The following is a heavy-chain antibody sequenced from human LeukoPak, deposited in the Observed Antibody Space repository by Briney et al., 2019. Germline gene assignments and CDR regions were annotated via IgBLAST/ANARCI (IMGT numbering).Heavy chain of an antibody. J-gene: IGHJ4*02. V-gene: IGHV3-30*02. CDR2: IRYDGSNK. CDR1: GFTFSSYG. CDR3: AKDVLTTPYNWNYGALDY. Sequence: GGSLRLSCAASGFTFSSYGMHWVRQAPGKGLEWVAFIRYDGSNKYYADSVKGRFTISRDNSKNTLYLQMNSLRAEDTAVYYCAKDVLTTPYNWNYGALDYWGQGTLVTVSS. D-gene: IGHD1-7*01.